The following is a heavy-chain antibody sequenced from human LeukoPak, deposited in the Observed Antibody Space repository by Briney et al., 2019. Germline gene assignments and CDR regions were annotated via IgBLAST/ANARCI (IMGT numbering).Heavy chain of an antibody. D-gene: IGHD5-18*01. CDR3: ARGQDTAMVPYSF. CDR1: GGTFSSYA. V-gene: IGHV1-69*04. Sequence: ASVKVSCKASGGTFSSYAISWVRQAPGQGLEWMGRIIPILGIANYAQKLQGRVTMTTDTSTSTAYMELRSLRSDDTAVYYCARGQDTAMVPYSFWGQGTLVTVSS. J-gene: IGHJ4*02. CDR2: IIPILGIA.